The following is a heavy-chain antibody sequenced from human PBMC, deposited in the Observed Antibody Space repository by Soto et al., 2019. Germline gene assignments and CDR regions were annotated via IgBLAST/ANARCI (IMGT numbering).Heavy chain of an antibody. CDR3: AREPYGDSQYVDY. V-gene: IGHV3-30*04. Sequence: QVQLVESGGGMVQPGTSLRLSCAASGFTFNSLSLHWVRQRPDKGLEWVAVISHDGRVTFYADFVKGRFTVSRDNSKNTIYLQVNSLRAEDTAVYYCAREPYGDSQYVDYWGRGTLVTVSS. D-gene: IGHD2-21*02. CDR2: ISHDGRVT. CDR1: GFTFNSLS. J-gene: IGHJ4*02.